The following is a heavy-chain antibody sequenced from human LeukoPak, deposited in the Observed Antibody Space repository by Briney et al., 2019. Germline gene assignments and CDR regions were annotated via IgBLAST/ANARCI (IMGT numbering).Heavy chain of an antibody. V-gene: IGHV4-34*01. Sequence: SETLSLTCAVYGGSFSGYYWSWIRQPPGKGLEWIGEINHSGSTNYNPSLKSRVTISVVTSKNQFSLKLSSVTAADTAVYYCARVYCTNGVCYCFDYWGQGTLVTVSS. CDR2: INHSGST. D-gene: IGHD2-8*01. J-gene: IGHJ4*02. CDR1: GGSFSGYY. CDR3: ARVYCTNGVCYCFDY.